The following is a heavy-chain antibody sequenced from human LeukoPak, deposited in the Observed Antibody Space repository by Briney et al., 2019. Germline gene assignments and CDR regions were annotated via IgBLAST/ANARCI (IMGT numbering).Heavy chain of an antibody. D-gene: IGHD3-10*01. CDR2: ISSSGSTI. J-gene: IGHJ3*02. CDR1: GFTFTKYW. V-gene: IGHV3-48*04. Sequence: GDSLRLSCAASGFTFTKYWMTWVRQAPGKGLEWVSYISSSGSTIYYADSVKGRFTISRDNAKNSLYLQMNSLRAEDTAVYYCARGGATMVRGVIRVKGAFDIWGQGTMVTVSS. CDR3: ARGGATMVRGVIRVKGAFDI.